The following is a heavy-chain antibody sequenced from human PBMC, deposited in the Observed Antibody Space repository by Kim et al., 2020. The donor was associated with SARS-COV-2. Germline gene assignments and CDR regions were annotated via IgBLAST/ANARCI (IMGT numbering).Heavy chain of an antibody. V-gene: IGHV4-39*01. D-gene: IGHD5-18*01. CDR3: AKHSRGYNYGYRQSFDS. Sequence: SETLSLTCAVSGESISSGIYFWGWVRQPPGKGLEWIGSISYTGKTYSNASLQSRVSLSVDTSRNLFSLRMNSVTAADTATYFCAKHSRGYNYGYRQSFDSWGQGSLVTVSS. J-gene: IGHJ5*01. CDR1: GESISSGIYF. CDR2: ISYTGKT.